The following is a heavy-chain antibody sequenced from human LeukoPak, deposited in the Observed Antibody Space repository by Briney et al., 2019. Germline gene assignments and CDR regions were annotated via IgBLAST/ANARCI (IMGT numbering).Heavy chain of an antibody. CDR2: INSDGSST. V-gene: IGHV3-74*01. CDR3: ARPVTTEGFDY. Sequence: PGGSLRLSCAASGFTFSSYWMHWVRQAPGKGLVWVSRINSDGSSTSYADSVKGRFTISRDNAKNTLYLQMNSLRAEDTAVYYCARPVTTEGFDYWGQGTLVTVSS. CDR1: GFTFSSYW. J-gene: IGHJ4*02. D-gene: IGHD4-17*01.